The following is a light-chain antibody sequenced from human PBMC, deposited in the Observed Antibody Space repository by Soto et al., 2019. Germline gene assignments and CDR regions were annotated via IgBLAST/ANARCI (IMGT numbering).Light chain of an antibody. CDR3: SSWTTSTTMI. CDR1: SSDIGAYNF. CDR2: DVN. Sequence: QSALTQPASVSGSPGQSITISCTGTSSDIGAYNFDSWYQQHPGKAPKLMLYDVNIRPSGVSNRFSGSKSGNTASLTISGRQAEDEADYYCSSWTTSTTMIFGGGTKLTVL. V-gene: IGLV2-14*03. J-gene: IGLJ2*01.